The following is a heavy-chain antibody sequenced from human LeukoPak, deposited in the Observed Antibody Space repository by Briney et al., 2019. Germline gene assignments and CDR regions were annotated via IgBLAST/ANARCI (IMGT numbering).Heavy chain of an antibody. J-gene: IGHJ6*04. V-gene: IGHV3-21*01. CDR3: ARDLPDGDYGVYYYGMDV. D-gene: IGHD4-17*01. Sequence: GGSLRLSCAASGFTFSSYSMNWVRQAPGKGLAWVSSISSSSYIYYADSVKGRFTISRDNAKNTLYLQMNSLRAEDTAVYYCARDLPDGDYGVYYYGMDVWGKGTTVTVSS. CDR2: ISSSSYI. CDR1: GFTFSSYS.